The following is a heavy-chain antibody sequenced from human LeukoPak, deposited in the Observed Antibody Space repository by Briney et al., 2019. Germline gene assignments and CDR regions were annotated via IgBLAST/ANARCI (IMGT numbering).Heavy chain of an antibody. V-gene: IGHV3-48*03. CDR1: GFAFSDYE. Sequence: GGSLRLSCASSGFAFSDYEMNWVRQAPGKGLEWVSYISSSGSIIYYADSVKGRFTISRDNAKRSLFLQMNSLRVEDTAVYYCARTMWGLYYWGQGTLVTVSS. CDR3: ARTMWGLYY. CDR2: ISSSGSII. J-gene: IGHJ4*02. D-gene: IGHD2-21*01.